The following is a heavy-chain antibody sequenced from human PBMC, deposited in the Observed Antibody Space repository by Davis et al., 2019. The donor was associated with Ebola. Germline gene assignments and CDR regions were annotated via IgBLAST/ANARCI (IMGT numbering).Heavy chain of an antibody. CDR3: AKDGEVIPTAKDDYFDY. V-gene: IGHV3-30-3*01. J-gene: IGHJ4*02. Sequence: PGGSLRLSCAASGFTFSSYAMHWVRQAPGKGLEWVAVISYDGSNKYYADSVKGRFSISRDNSKNTHYLQMNSLRAEDTAVYYCAKDGEVIPTAKDDYFDYWGQGTLVTVSS. D-gene: IGHD2-2*01. CDR2: ISYDGSNK. CDR1: GFTFSSYA.